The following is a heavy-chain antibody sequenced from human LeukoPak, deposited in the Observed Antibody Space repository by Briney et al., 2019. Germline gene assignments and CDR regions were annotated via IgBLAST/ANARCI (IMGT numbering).Heavy chain of an antibody. Sequence: GGSLRLSCAASGFTFSSYSMNWVRQAPGKGLEWVSYISSSSSTINYADSVKGRFTISRDNAKNSLYLQMNSLRAEDTAVYYCARDVGVREVRGDLDYWGQGTLVTVSS. V-gene: IGHV3-48*04. CDR3: ARDVGVREVRGDLDY. D-gene: IGHD3-10*01. CDR2: ISSSSSTI. CDR1: GFTFSSYS. J-gene: IGHJ4*02.